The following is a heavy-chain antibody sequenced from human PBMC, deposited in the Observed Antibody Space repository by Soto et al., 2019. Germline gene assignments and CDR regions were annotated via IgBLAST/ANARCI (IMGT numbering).Heavy chain of an antibody. CDR3: TRGTDLRFCTGYSCPGIDV. CDR1: GFTFSNYA. V-gene: IGHV3-7*03. Sequence: GVLRLSCAAPGFTFSNYAMSWVRQAPGEGLEWVANIGQDGYEKHYLDSVRGRFTISRDNARNSLYLYVNSLRADDSAVYYCTRGTDLRFCTGYSCPGIDVWGPGTTVTVSS. D-gene: IGHD2-8*02. CDR2: IGQDGYEK. J-gene: IGHJ6*02.